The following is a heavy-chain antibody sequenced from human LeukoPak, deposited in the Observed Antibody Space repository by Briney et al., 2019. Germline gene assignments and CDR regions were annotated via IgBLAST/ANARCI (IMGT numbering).Heavy chain of an antibody. V-gene: IGHV5-51*01. CDR1: GYIFTDYW. CDR3: ARRLASSKGFDY. D-gene: IGHD6-13*01. J-gene: IGHJ4*02. CDR2: IYPGDSDT. Sequence: GESLKISCKGSGYIFTDYWIAWVRQMPGKGLEWMGIIYPGDSDTRYSPSFQGQVTTSADKSIFTAYLQWSSLKASDTAMYYCARRLASSKGFDYWGQGTLVTVSS.